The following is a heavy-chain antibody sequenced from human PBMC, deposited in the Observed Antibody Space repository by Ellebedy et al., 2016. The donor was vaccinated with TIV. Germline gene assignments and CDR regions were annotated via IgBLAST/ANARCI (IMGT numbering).Heavy chain of an antibody. V-gene: IGHV3-11*01. CDR1: GFTFSDYH. CDR3: ARDARFIDQQHNWFDP. Sequence: GGSLRLSCAASGFTFSDYHMIWIRQAPGKGLEWVSYISNSGSTIYYADSVKGRFTISRDNAKNSLSLLMNSLRAEDTAVYYCARDARFIDQQHNWFDPWGQGTLVTVSS. D-gene: IGHD2-2*01. J-gene: IGHJ5*02. CDR2: ISNSGSTI.